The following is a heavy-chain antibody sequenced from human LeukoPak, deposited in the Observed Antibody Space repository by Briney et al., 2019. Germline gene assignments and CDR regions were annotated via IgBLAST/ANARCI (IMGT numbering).Heavy chain of an antibody. Sequence: ASVTVSCKASGYTFTGYYMHWVRQAPGQGLEWMGWINPNSGGTNYAQKFQGRVTMTRDTSISTAYMELSRLRSDDTAVYYCARLLDSSSWDPSDYWGQGTLVTVSS. CDR1: GYTFTGYY. D-gene: IGHD6-13*01. V-gene: IGHV1-2*02. CDR3: ARLLDSSSWDPSDY. J-gene: IGHJ4*02. CDR2: INPNSGGT.